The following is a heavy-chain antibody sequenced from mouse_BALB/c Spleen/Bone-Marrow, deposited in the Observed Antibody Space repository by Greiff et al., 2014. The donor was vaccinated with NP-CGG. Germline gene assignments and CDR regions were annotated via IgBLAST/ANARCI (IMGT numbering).Heavy chain of an antibody. Sequence: LQQSGASVKISCKTSGYTFTEYTMHWVKQSHGKSLEWIGGINPNNGGTSYNQKFKGKATLTVDKSSSTAYMELRSLTSEDSAVYYCASGPDYYAMDYWGQGTSVTVSS. CDR3: ASGPDYYAMDY. J-gene: IGHJ4*01. V-gene: IGHV1-18*01. CDR1: GYTFTEYT. CDR2: INPNNGGT.